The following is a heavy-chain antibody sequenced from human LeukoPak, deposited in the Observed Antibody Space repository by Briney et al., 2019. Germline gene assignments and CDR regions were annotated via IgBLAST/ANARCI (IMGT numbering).Heavy chain of an antibody. CDR3: ARYDMTHNWFDP. J-gene: IGHJ5*02. V-gene: IGHV4-30-4*08. Sequence: SETLSLTCTVSGGSISSGDYYWSWIRQPPGKGLEWIGYIYYSGSTYYNPSLKSRVTVSVDTSKNQFSLKLSSVTAADTAVYYCARYDMTHNWFDPWGQGTLVTVSP. D-gene: IGHD3-9*01. CDR2: IYYSGST. CDR1: GGSISSGDYY.